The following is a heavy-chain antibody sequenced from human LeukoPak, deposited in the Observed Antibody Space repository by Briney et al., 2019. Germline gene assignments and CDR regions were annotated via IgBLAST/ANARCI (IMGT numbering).Heavy chain of an antibody. V-gene: IGHV4-4*07. CDR2: IYTSGST. D-gene: IGHD3-3*01. CDR1: GGSISSYY. Sequence: PSETLSLTCTVSGGSISSYYWSWIRQPAGKGLEWIGRIYTSGSTNYNPSLKSRVTISVDTSKNQFSLKLSSVTAADTAAYYCAKDHSDFWSGSISGFFDYWGQGTLVTVSS. J-gene: IGHJ4*02. CDR3: AKDHSDFWSGSISGFFDY.